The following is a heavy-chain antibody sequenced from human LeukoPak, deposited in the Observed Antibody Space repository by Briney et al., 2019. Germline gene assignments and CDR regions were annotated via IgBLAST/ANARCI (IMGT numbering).Heavy chain of an antibody. CDR3: ARGAWVAALYYFDY. J-gene: IGHJ4*02. V-gene: IGHV4-39*07. CDR1: GGSISSSSYY. CDR2: IYYSGST. Sequence: SETLSLTCTVSGGSISSSSYYWGWIRQPPGKGLEWIGSIYYSGSTYHNSSLKSRVTISVDTSKNQFSLKLSSVTAADTAVYYCARGAWVAALYYFDYWGQGTLVTVSS. D-gene: IGHD6-13*01.